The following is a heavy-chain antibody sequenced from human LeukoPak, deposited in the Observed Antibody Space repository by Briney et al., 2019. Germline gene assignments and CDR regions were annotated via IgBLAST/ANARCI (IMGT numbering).Heavy chain of an antibody. CDR3: ARAQPTSGYYRPFVY. Sequence: SETLSLTCAVYGGSFSGYYWSWIRLPPGKGLEWIGEINHSGSTNYNPSLKSRVTISVDTSKNQFSLKLSSVTAADTAVYYCARAQPTSGYYRPFVYWGQGTLVTVSS. J-gene: IGHJ4*02. CDR1: GGSFSGYY. CDR2: INHSGST. V-gene: IGHV4-34*01. D-gene: IGHD3-22*01.